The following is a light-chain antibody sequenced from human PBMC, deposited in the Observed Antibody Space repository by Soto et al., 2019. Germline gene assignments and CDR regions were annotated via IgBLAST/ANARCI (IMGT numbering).Light chain of an antibody. CDR2: GAS. CDR1: QSISSK. J-gene: IGKJ4*01. CDR3: QEYNYWHPIT. Sequence: EIVMTQSPATLSVSPGERATLSCRASQSISSKLAWYQQKPGQAPRLLIYGASTRATGIPVRFSGSGSGTEFTLTITSLQPEDFAVYYCQEYNYWHPITFGGGTEVEIK. V-gene: IGKV3-15*01.